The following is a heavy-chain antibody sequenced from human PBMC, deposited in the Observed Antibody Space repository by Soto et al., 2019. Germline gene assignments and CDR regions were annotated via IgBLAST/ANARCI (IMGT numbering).Heavy chain of an antibody. D-gene: IGHD6-19*01. V-gene: IGHV1-69*13. Sequence: SVKVSCKASGGTFSSYAISWVRQAPGQGLEWMGGIIPIFGTANYAQKFQGRVTITADESTSTAYMELSSLRSEDTAVYYCAGPGYSSGYGNYYYYGMDVWGQGTTVTVSS. CDR1: GGTFSSYA. J-gene: IGHJ6*02. CDR2: IIPIFGTA. CDR3: AGPGYSSGYGNYYYYGMDV.